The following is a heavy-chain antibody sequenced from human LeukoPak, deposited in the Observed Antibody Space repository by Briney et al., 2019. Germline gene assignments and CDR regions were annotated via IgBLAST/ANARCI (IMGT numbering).Heavy chain of an antibody. J-gene: IGHJ4*02. Sequence: GGSLRLPCAASGFTFSSYELNWVRQAPGKGLEWVSYISSSGSTIYYADSVKGRFTISRDNAKNSLYLQMNSLRAEDTAVYYCARGYDIVVVVAATGLDYWGQGTLVTVSS. D-gene: IGHD2-15*01. V-gene: IGHV3-48*03. CDR2: ISSSGSTI. CDR1: GFTFSSYE. CDR3: ARGYDIVVVVAATGLDY.